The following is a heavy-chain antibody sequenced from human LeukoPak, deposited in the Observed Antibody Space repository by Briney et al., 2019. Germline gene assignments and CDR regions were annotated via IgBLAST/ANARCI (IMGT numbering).Heavy chain of an antibody. V-gene: IGHV4-34*01. CDR1: GGSFSDYY. Sequence: SETLSLTCAVYGGSFSDYYWSWIRQTPGEGLQWIGGIKYSGSTDYNPSLKSRVTMSVDTSKNQFSLKLSSVTAADTAVYYCASRPYYYDSSGYYYYYGMDVWGQGTTVTVSS. CDR2: IKYSGST. CDR3: ASRPYYYDSSGYYYYYGMDV. D-gene: IGHD3-22*01. J-gene: IGHJ6*02.